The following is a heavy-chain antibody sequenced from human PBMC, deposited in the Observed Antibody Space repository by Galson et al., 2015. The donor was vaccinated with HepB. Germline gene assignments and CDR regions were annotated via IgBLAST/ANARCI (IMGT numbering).Heavy chain of an antibody. CDR3: ARVSFASHCTNGVCYTGAFDI. CDR2: IWYDGSNK. Sequence: SLRLSCAASGFTFSSYGMHWVRQAPGKGLEWVAVIWYDGSNKYYADSVKGRFTISRDNSKNTLYLQMNSLRAEDTAVYYCARVSFASHCTNGVCYTGAFDIWGQGTMVTVSS. D-gene: IGHD2-8*01. J-gene: IGHJ3*02. V-gene: IGHV3-33*01. CDR1: GFTFSSYG.